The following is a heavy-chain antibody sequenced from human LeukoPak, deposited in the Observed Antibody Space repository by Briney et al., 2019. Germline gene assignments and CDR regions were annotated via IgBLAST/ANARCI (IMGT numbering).Heavy chain of an antibody. J-gene: IGHJ6*02. D-gene: IGHD6-13*01. Sequence: PGGSLRLSCAASGFTFSCYAMHWVRQAPGKGLEWVAVISYDGSNKYYADSVKGRFTISRDNSKNTLYLQMNSLRAEDTAVYYCARCLLGSSWYNYYYYGMDVWGQGTTVTVSS. CDR2: ISYDGSNK. V-gene: IGHV3-30*04. CDR3: ARCLLGSSWYNYYYYGMDV. CDR1: GFTFSCYA.